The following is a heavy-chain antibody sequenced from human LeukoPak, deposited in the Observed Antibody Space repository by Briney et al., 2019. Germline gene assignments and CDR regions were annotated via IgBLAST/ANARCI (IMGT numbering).Heavy chain of an antibody. CDR3: ARDGGYCSGGSCYSGAWTPPHDY. CDR2: ISSSSSYI. D-gene: IGHD2-15*01. CDR1: GFTFSSYS. J-gene: IGHJ4*02. Sequence: GGSLRLSCAASGFTFSSYSMNWVRQAPGKGLEWVSSISSSSSYIYYADSVKGRFTISRDNAKNSLYLQMNSLRAEDAAVYYCARDGGYCSGGSCYSGAWTPPHDYWGQGTLVTVSS. V-gene: IGHV3-21*01.